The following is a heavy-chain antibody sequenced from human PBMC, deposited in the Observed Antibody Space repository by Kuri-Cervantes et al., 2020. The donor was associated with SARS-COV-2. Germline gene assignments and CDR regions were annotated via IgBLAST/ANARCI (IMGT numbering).Heavy chain of an antibody. CDR2: IYTSGST. Sequence: LRLSCTVSGGSISSGSYYWSWIRQPAGKGLEWIGYIYTSGSTNYNPSLKSRVTISVDTSKNQFSLKLSSVTAADTAVYYCARGTAPQLDAFDTWGQGTMVTVSS. D-gene: IGHD6-13*01. CDR1: GGSISSGSYY. CDR3: ARGTAPQLDAFDT. V-gene: IGHV4-61*09. J-gene: IGHJ3*02.